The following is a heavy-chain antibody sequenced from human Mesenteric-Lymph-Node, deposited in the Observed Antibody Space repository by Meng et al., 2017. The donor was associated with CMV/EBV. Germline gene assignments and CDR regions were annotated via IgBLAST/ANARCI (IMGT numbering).Heavy chain of an antibody. CDR3: ARGTIPDDSFDI. D-gene: IGHD2-2*02. J-gene: IGHJ3*02. CDR1: GGSISSSSYY. CDR2: VYSSGST. Sequence: SETLSLTCTVSGGSISSSSYYWGWIRQPPGKGLEWIGSVYSSGSTYYNPSLRSRVTISVDTSKNQFSLRLSSVTAADTAVYYCARGTIPDDSFDIWGQGTMVTVSS. V-gene: IGHV4-39*07.